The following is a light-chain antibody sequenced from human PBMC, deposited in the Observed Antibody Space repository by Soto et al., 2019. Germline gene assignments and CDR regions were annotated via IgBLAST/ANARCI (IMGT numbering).Light chain of an antibody. Sequence: QSVLTRPASVSGSPGQSITIFCTGTSSDVGGYNYVSRYQQHPGSAPKLMIYDVSSRPSGVSNRFSGSKSGNTASLTISGLQAEDEADYYCSSYTSSFKLAVFGSGTKVTVL. CDR1: SSDVGGYNY. CDR3: SSYTSSFKLAV. CDR2: DVS. V-gene: IGLV2-14*03. J-gene: IGLJ1*01.